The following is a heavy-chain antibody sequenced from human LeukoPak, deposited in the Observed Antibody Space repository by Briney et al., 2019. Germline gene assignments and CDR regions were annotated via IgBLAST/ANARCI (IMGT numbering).Heavy chain of an antibody. V-gene: IGHV4-59*01. Sequence: PSETLSLTCTVSGGSISSYYWSWIRQPPGKGLEWIGYIYYSGSTNYNPSLKSRVTISVDTSKNQFSLKLSSVTAADTAVYYCARAGVPYGGCVQDVWGKGTTVTVSS. CDR1: GGSISSYY. J-gene: IGHJ6*04. CDR3: ARAGVPYGGCVQDV. CDR2: IYYSGST. D-gene: IGHD2-15*01.